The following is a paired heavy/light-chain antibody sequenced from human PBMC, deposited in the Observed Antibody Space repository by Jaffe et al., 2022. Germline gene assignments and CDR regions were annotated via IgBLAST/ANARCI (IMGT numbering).Light chain of an antibody. Sequence: QSVLTQPPSVSAAPGQQITISCSGSSSNIGYNYVSWYQQLPGTAPKLLIYENNRRPSGIPDRFSGSKSGTSATLGITGLQTGDEADYYCGTWDSSLSTGVFGGGTQLTVL. CDR2: ENN. CDR1: SSNIGYNY. V-gene: IGLV1-51*02. CDR3: GTWDSSLSTGV. J-gene: IGLJ3*02.
Heavy chain of an antibody. J-gene: IGHJ4*02. Sequence: QVQLQESGPGLVKPSQTLSLTCSVSGGPMSTGSFFWSWIRQPAGKGLEWIGRIYTSGSTNYNPSLKGRVTISVDPPKNQLSLTVNSVTAADTAMYYCAKVRASAAVDSWGQGILVTVSS. CDR3: AKVRASAAVDS. V-gene: IGHV4-61*02. CDR1: GGPMSTGSFF. D-gene: IGHD6-13*01. CDR2: IYTSGST.